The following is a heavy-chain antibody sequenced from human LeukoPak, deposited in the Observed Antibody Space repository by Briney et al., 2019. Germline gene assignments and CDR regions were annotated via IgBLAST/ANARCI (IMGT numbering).Heavy chain of an antibody. CDR1: GFTFSSYA. D-gene: IGHD3-3*01. Sequence: QPGGSLRLSCAASGFTFSSYAMSWVRQAPGKGLEWVSAISGSGGSTYYADSVKGRFTISRDNSKNTLYLQMNSLRAEDTAVYYCARSAMTIFGVVLYYFDYWGQGPLVIVSS. J-gene: IGHJ4*02. CDR3: ARSAMTIFGVVLYYFDY. V-gene: IGHV3-23*01. CDR2: ISGSGGST.